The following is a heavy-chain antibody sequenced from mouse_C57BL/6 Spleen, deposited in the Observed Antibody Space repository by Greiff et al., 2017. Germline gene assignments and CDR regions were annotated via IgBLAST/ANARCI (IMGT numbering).Heavy chain of an antibody. V-gene: IGHV5-9-1*02. CDR1: GFTFSSYA. D-gene: IGHD2-4*01. J-gene: IGHJ4*01. Sequence: EVQLVESGEGLVKPGGSLKLSCAASGFTFSSYAMSWVRQTPEKRLEWVAYISSGGDYIYYADTVKGRFTISRDNARNTLYMQMSSLKSEDTAMYYCTRDVDDYDNAMDYWGQGTSVTVSS. CDR2: ISSGGDYI. CDR3: TRDVDDYDNAMDY.